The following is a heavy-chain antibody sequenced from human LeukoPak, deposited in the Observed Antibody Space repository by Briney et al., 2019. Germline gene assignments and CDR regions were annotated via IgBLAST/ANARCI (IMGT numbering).Heavy chain of an antibody. V-gene: IGHV3-48*03. Sequence: GGSLRLSCAASGFTFSSYEMNWVRQAPGKGLEWVSYMSSSGTRIYYADSVKGRFTISRDNAKNSLYLQMNSLRVEDTGVYYCARALDLQHWGQGTLVTVSS. CDR2: MSSSGTRI. J-gene: IGHJ1*01. CDR1: GFTFSSYE. CDR3: ARALDLQH.